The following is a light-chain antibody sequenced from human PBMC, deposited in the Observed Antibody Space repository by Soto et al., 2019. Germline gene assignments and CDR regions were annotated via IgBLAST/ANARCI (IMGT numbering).Light chain of an antibody. CDR1: QSVSSY. CDR2: DTS. Sequence: DIALTQAPATLFMSTGERATLSCRASQSVSSYLAWYQQKPGQAPRLLIYDTSNRATGIPARFSGSGSGTDFTLTISSLEPEDFAVYYCQQRSNWPPLVTFGQGTRLEIK. J-gene: IGKJ5*01. V-gene: IGKV3-11*01. CDR3: QQRSNWPPLVT.